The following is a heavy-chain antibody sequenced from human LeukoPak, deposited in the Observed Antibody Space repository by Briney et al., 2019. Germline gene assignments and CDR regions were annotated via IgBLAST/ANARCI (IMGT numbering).Heavy chain of an antibody. V-gene: IGHV3-7*03. CDR3: AKVRSGSASWALQIFDN. Sequence: GGSLRLSCAASGFTFSSYSMTWVRQAPGKGLEWVANIKQDGSEKYYVDSVKGRFTISRDNAKNSLYLQMNSLRAEDTAVYYCAKVRSGSASWALQIFDNWGQGTLVTVSS. J-gene: IGHJ4*02. D-gene: IGHD2-2*01. CDR1: GFTFSSYS. CDR2: IKQDGSEK.